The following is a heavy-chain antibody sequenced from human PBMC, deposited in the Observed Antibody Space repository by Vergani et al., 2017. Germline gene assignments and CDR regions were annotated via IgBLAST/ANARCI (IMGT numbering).Heavy chain of an antibody. CDR3: ARRDATMVDAFDI. CDR2: IYYSGGT. J-gene: IGHJ3*02. V-gene: IGHV4-39*01. D-gene: IGHD5-24*01. Sequence: QLQLQESGPGLVKPSETLSLTCTVSGGSLSSSSYYWGSIRQPPGKGLEWIGSIYYSGGTYYNPSLKSRVAMSIDTSKNQFSLKLSSVTAADTAVYYCARRDATMVDAFDIWGQGTMVTVSS. CDR1: GGSLSSSSYY.